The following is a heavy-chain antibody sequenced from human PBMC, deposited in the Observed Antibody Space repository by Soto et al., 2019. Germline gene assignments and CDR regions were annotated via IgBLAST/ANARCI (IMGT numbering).Heavy chain of an antibody. CDR1: GGSISSGGYS. D-gene: IGHD6-6*01. Sequence: QLQLQESGSGLVKPSQTLSLTCAVSGGSISSGGYSWSWIRQPPGKGLEWIGYIYHSGSTYYNPSLKSRVTISVDRSKNQFSLKLSSLTTADTAVYYCVGGIAARPLGYWGQGTLVTVSS. CDR2: IYHSGST. J-gene: IGHJ4*02. V-gene: IGHV4-30-2*01. CDR3: VGGIAARPLGY.